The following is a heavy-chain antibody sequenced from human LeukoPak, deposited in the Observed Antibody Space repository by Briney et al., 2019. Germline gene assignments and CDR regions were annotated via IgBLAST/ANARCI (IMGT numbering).Heavy chain of an antibody. D-gene: IGHD1-26*01. Sequence: SETLSLTCALSGDSTTRYYWCWIRQRPRKGLEWLGYIHYSGSTDYNHSLKSRVTVSIDTSKNHFSLKLRSVTAADTAVYYCARALYGGSYTGHYFVSWGQGTLVTVSS. CDR1: GDSTTRYY. CDR3: ARALYGGSYTGHYFVS. J-gene: IGHJ4*02. CDR2: IHYSGST. V-gene: IGHV4-59*13.